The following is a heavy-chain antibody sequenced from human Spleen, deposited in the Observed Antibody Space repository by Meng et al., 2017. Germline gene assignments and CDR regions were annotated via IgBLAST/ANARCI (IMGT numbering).Heavy chain of an antibody. D-gene: IGHD3-3*01. J-gene: IGHJ5*02. Sequence: GGSLRLSCAASRFTFDNFAMTWVRQPPGKGLEWVSGISGSGDTTFYADSVKGRFTISRDNSKNTLYLQMNSLRVEDTAIYYCAKDSGYDFWSGYYRGWFDPWGQGTRVTVSS. V-gene: IGHV3-23*01. CDR1: RFTFDNFA. CDR2: ISGSGDTT. CDR3: AKDSGYDFWSGYYRGWFDP.